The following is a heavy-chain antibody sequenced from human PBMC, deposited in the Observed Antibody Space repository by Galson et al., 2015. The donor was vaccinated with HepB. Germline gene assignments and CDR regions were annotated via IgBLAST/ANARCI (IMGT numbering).Heavy chain of an antibody. CDR3: VKSGRIAAAGRYNWFDP. CDR1: GFTFSSHA. D-gene: IGHD6-13*01. Sequence: SLRLSCAASGFTFSSHAMHWVRQAPGKGLEYVSAISSNGGSTYYADSVKGRFTISRDNSKNTLYLQMSSLRAEDTAVYYCVKSGRIAAAGRYNWFDPWGQGTLVTVSS. J-gene: IGHJ5*02. CDR2: ISSNGGST. V-gene: IGHV3-64D*06.